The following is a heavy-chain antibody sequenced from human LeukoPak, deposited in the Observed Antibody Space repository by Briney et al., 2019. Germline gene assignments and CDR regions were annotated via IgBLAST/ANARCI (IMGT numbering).Heavy chain of an antibody. D-gene: IGHD3-3*01. CDR1: GFTFSDYY. CDR3: TTDRYDFWSGYFDY. V-gene: IGHV3-15*07. J-gene: IGHJ4*02. CDR2: IKSKTDGGTT. Sequence: GGSLRLSCAASGFTFSDYYMEWVSQAPGKGLEWVGRIKSKTDGGTTDYAAPVKGRFTISRDDSKNTLYLQMNSLKTEDTAVYYCTTDRYDFWSGYFDYWGQGTLVTVSS.